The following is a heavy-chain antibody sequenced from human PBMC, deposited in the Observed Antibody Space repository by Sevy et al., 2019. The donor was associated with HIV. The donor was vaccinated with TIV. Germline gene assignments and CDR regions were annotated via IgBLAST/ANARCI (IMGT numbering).Heavy chain of an antibody. V-gene: IGHV4-59*08. CDR2: IYYSGST. CDR1: GGSISSYY. J-gene: IGHJ6*03. CDR3: ARPYYYDSRGYYFAYMDV. Sequence: SETLSLTCTVSGGSISSYYWSWIRQPPGKGLEWIGYIYYSGSTNYNPSLKSGVTISVDTSKNQFSLKLSSVTAADTAVYYCARPYYYDSRGYYFAYMDVWGKGTTVTVSS. D-gene: IGHD3-22*01.